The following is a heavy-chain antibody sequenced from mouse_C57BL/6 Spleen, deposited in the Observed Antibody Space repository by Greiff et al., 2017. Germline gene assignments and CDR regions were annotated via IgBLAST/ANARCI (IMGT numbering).Heavy chain of an antibody. CDR2: IGNKANGYTT. V-gene: IGHV7-3*01. J-gene: IGHJ4*01. CDR3: ARYIQFYCGVYCAMDY. Sequence: EVMLVESGGGLVQPGGSLSLSCAASGFTFTDYYMSWVRQPPGKALEWLGFIGNKANGYTTEYSASVKGRFTISRDNSQSILYLQMNALRAEDSSTYYCARYIQFYCGVYCAMDYWGKGTSVTVAS. CDR1: GFTFTDYY. D-gene: IGHD2-1*01.